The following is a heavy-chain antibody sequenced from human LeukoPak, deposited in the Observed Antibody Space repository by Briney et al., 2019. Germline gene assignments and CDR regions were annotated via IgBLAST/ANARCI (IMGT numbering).Heavy chain of an antibody. V-gene: IGHV4-38-2*02. J-gene: IGHJ5*02. CDR1: GFSITSGYF. Sequence: PSETLSLTCTVSGFSITSGYFWGWIRQPPVKGLEWIGNVYTTGAGSTYYNPSLKSRVTISVDTSKNQFSLKLSSVTAADTAVYYCARRSTVVGMGWFEPWGQGTLVTVSS. CDR2: VYTTGAGST. CDR3: ARRSTVVGMGWFEP. D-gene: IGHD2-21*01.